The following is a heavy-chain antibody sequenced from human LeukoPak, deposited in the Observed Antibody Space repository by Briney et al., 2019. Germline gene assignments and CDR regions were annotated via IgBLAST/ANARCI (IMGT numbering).Heavy chain of an antibody. J-gene: IGHJ5*02. D-gene: IGHD6-19*01. CDR1: GFTVSSTY. V-gene: IGHV3-53*01. Sequence: GGSLRLSCAASGFTVSSTYMTWVRQAPGKGLEWVSLIYTGGSTFYADAVKDRFTISRNTSTNTLVLHMTSRRVEDTAVYYCAREVQLSSGWSNWFDPRGQGSLVTVSS. CDR3: AREVQLSSGWSNWFDP. CDR2: IYTGGST.